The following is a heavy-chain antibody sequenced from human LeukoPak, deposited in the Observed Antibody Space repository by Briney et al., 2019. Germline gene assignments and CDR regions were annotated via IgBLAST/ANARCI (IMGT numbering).Heavy chain of an antibody. D-gene: IGHD3-10*01. CDR1: GGSISSSSCY. V-gene: IGHV4-39*07. CDR3: ARGVRGVTKTFDY. CDR2: IYYSGST. Sequence: SETLSLTCTVSGGSISSSSCYWGWIRQPPGKGLEWIGSIYYSGSTYYNPSLKSRVTISVDTSKNQFSLKLSSVTAADTAVYYCARGVRGVTKTFDYWGQGTLVTVSS. J-gene: IGHJ4*02.